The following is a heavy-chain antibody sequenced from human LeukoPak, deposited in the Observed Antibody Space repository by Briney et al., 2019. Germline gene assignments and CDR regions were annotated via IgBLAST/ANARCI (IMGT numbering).Heavy chain of an antibody. CDR3: ARDRPARGSEIDF. Sequence: GASVKVSCKASGYTFTGYYIHWVRQAPGQGLEWMGWIDPNSGDTNYAQKFQGRVTLTRDTPIRTAYMELSRLSSDDTAVYYCARDRPARGSEIDFWGQGTLVTVSS. D-gene: IGHD6-6*01. V-gene: IGHV1-2*02. J-gene: IGHJ4*02. CDR1: GYTFTGYY. CDR2: IDPNSGDT.